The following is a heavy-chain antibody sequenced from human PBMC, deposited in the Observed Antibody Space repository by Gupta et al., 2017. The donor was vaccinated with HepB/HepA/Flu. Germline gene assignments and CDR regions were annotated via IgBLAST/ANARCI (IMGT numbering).Heavy chain of an antibody. CDR1: GFTFVSYG. J-gene: IGHJ6*02. Sequence: QVRLVESGGGVVQPGRSVRLSCASSGFTFVSYGIHWVRRAQGEEMEGVAVISYDGSNKYYADSVKGRFTISRDNSKNTLYLQMNSLRAEDTAVYYCAKDDETYYYDSSGYYRYYYYGMDVWGQGTTVTVSS. V-gene: IGHV3-30*18. D-gene: IGHD3-22*01. CDR2: ISYDGSNK. CDR3: AKDDETYYYDSSGYYRYYYYGMDV.